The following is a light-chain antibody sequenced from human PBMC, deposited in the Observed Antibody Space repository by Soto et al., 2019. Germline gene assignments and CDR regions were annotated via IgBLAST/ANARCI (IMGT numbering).Light chain of an antibody. CDR2: AAS. V-gene: IGKV3-15*01. Sequence: EIVMTQSPATLSVSPGERATLSCRASQSVSSNLAWYQQKPGQAPRLLIYAASTRATGIPARFSGSGSGTEFTLTISRLQSEDFAVYYCHQYNNWPFTFGPGTKGDIK. CDR3: HQYNNWPFT. J-gene: IGKJ3*01. CDR1: QSVSSN.